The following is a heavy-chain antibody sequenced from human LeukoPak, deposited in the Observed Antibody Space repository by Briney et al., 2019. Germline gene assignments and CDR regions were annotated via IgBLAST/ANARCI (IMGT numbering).Heavy chain of an antibody. CDR2: ISSSSSYI. CDR1: GFTFSSYS. Sequence: GGSLRLSCAASGFTFSSYSMNWVRQAPGKGLEWVSSISSSSSYIYYADSVKGRFTISRDNAKNSLYLQMNSLRAEDTAVYYCARVLTGSWSRGFDYWGQGTLVTVSS. CDR3: ARVLTGSWSRGFDY. J-gene: IGHJ4*02. D-gene: IGHD6-13*01. V-gene: IGHV3-21*01.